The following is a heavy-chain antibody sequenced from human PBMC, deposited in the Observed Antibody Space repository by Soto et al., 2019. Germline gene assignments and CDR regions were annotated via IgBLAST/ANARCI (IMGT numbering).Heavy chain of an antibody. D-gene: IGHD4-17*01. CDR2: ITSSSSFI. V-gene: IGHV3-21*01. CDR3: ARERPPPGDDDGH. CDR1: GFTFSSYS. Sequence: EVQLVESGGGLVKPGGSLRLSCAASGFTFSSYSMNWVRQAPGKGLEWVSSITSSSSFIFYADAVKGRFAISRDNAKNPLYLQMNRLRAEDASVYYCARERPPPGDDDGHWGQGTLVTVSS. J-gene: IGHJ4*02.